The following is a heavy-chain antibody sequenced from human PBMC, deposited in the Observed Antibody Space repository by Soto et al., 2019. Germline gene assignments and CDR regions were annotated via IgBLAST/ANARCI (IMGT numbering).Heavy chain of an antibody. D-gene: IGHD1-1*01. Sequence: ASVKVSCKASESTFMNYAISWVRQATGQGLEWMGWMNPNSGNTGYALRFQGRVSMTRNTSIYTVYLELNSLASDDTAVYYCVRMASSGTLNWFDPWRQGTLVTVSS. V-gene: IGHV1-8*01. J-gene: IGHJ5*02. CDR1: ESTFMNYA. CDR3: VRMASSGTLNWFDP. CDR2: MNPNSGNT.